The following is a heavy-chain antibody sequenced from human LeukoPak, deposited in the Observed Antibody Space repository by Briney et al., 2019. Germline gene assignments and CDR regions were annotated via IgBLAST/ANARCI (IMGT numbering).Heavy chain of an antibody. Sequence: SETLSLTCTVSGGSISSYYWSWIRQPAGKGLEWIGRIYTSGSTNYNPSLKSRVTMSVDTSKNQFSLKLSSVAAADTAVYYCARYGLNYYDSSGYHDAFDIWGQGTMVTVSS. CDR1: GGSISSYY. J-gene: IGHJ3*02. D-gene: IGHD3-22*01. CDR2: IYTSGST. CDR3: ARYGLNYYDSSGYHDAFDI. V-gene: IGHV4-4*07.